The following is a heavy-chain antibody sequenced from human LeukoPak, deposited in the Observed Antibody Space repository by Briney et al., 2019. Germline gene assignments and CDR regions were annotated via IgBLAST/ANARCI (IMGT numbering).Heavy chain of an antibody. CDR3: ARYYYDSSGYYGLDY. J-gene: IGHJ4*02. D-gene: IGHD3-22*01. Sequence: PSETLSLTCTVSGGSISSYYWSWIRQPPGKGLEWIGYIYYSGSTNYNPSLKSRVTISVDMSKNQFSLKLRTVTAADTAVYYCARYYYDSSGYYGLDYWGQGTLVTVSS. V-gene: IGHV4-59*01. CDR2: IYYSGST. CDR1: GGSISSYY.